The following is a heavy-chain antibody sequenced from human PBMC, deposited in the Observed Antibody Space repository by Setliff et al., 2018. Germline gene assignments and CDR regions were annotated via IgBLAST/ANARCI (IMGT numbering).Heavy chain of an antibody. CDR1: GFTFTSYT. J-gene: IGHJ4*02. CDR2: ISNSGVGT. Sequence: GVLRLSCVASGFTFTSYTMSWVRQAPGKGLQCVSHISNSGVGTYYADSVKGRFTISRDNSRNTLYLQMNSLRAEDTAIYYCAKVLAIFGVVTDIGFYFDYWGQGSLVTVSS. D-gene: IGHD3-3*01. CDR3: AKVLAIFGVVTDIGFYFDY. V-gene: IGHV3-23*01.